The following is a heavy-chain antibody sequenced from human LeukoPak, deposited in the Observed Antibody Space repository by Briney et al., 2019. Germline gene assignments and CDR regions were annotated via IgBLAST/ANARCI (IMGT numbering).Heavy chain of an antibody. Sequence: GGSLRLSCAASGFTFSSYWMHWVRQAPGKGLVWVSRINSDGSSTSYADSVKGRFTISRDNAKNTLYLQMNSLRAEDTAVYYCARDYREIYYDSSGYYYYYYGMDVWGQGTTVTVSS. CDR1: GFTFSSYW. V-gene: IGHV3-74*01. CDR3: ARDYREIYYDSSGYYYYYYGMDV. D-gene: IGHD3-22*01. J-gene: IGHJ6*02. CDR2: INSDGSST.